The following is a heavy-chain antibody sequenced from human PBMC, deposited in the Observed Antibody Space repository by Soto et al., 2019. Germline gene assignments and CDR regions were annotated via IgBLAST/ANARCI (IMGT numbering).Heavy chain of an antibody. V-gene: IGHV4-39*01. Sequence: SETLSLTCTVSGGSISSSSFYWGWIRQPPGKGLEWIGSIYYSGSTYYNPSLKVRVTISVDTSKNQFSLKLSSVTAADTAVYYCARHQKPPGVITTGYFDYWGQGTLVTVSS. CDR1: GGSISSSSFY. J-gene: IGHJ4*02. D-gene: IGHD3-22*01. CDR2: IYYSGST. CDR3: ARHQKPPGVITTGYFDY.